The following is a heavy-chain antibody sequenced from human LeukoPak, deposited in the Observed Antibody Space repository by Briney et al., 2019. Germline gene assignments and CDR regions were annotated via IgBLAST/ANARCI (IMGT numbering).Heavy chain of an antibody. V-gene: IGHV1-69*05. Sequence: SVKVSCKASGGTFSSYAISWVRQAPGQGLEWMGGIIPIFGTANYAQKFQGRVTMTRDTSTSTVYMELSSLRSEDTAVYYCARDPIDIVVVPAAMFFDYWGQGTLVTVSS. CDR2: IIPIFGTA. D-gene: IGHD2-2*01. J-gene: IGHJ4*02. CDR3: ARDPIDIVVVPAAMFFDY. CDR1: GGTFSSYA.